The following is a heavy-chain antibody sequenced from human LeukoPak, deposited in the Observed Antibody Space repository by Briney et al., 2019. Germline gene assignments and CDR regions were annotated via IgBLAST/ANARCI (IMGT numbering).Heavy chain of an antibody. CDR2: ISYSGST. Sequence: SETLSLTCTVSGDSISSSSYYWGWIRQPPGKGLEWIGSISYSGSTHYNPSLKSRVTISVDTSKNQFSLKLSSVTAADTAMYYCARQGGGSPNAEYWGQGTLVTVSS. D-gene: IGHD2-15*01. V-gene: IGHV4-39*01. CDR3: ARQGGGSPNAEY. J-gene: IGHJ4*02. CDR1: GDSISSSSYY.